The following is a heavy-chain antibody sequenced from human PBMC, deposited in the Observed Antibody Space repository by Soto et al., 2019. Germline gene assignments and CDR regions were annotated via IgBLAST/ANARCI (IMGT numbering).Heavy chain of an antibody. Sequence: SGPTLVKPTQTLTLTCTFSGFSLSTSGVGVGWIRQPPGKALEWLALIYWDDDKRYSPSLKSRLTITKDTSKNQVVLTRTNMDPVDTATYYCAHMGDYSSSSGRYFQHWGQGTLVTVSS. V-gene: IGHV2-5*02. CDR2: IYWDDDK. CDR3: AHMGDYSSSSGRYFQH. J-gene: IGHJ1*01. D-gene: IGHD6-6*01. CDR1: GFSLSTSGVG.